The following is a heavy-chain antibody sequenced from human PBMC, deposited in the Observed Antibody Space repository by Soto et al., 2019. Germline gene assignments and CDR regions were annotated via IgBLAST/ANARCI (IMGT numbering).Heavy chain of an antibody. CDR2: IYYSGSA. D-gene: IGHD6-13*01. Sequence: QVQLQESGPGLVKPSQTLSLTCTVSGGSISSSDYYWRWIRQHPGKGLEWIGYIYYSGSAYYSPSPRSRVTISVYTSKTQPARKVPSVTAADTAGYYWAREFSTNSRSWYTVLVRWFGPWGQGTLVTVSS. CDR1: GGSISSSDYY. J-gene: IGHJ5*02. V-gene: IGHV4-31*03. CDR3: AREFSTNSRSWYTVLVRWFGP.